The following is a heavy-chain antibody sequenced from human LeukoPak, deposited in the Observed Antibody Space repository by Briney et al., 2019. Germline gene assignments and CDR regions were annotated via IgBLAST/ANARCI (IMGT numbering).Heavy chain of an antibody. CDR1: GYTFTSYY. Sequence: ASVKVSCKASGYTFTSYYMHWVRQAPGQGLEWMGIINPSGGSTSYAQKFQGRVTMTRDMSTSTVYMELSSLRSEDTAVYYCAREPTILGAYGGSFDYWGQGTLVTVSS. V-gene: IGHV1-46*01. CDR2: INPSGGST. J-gene: IGHJ4*02. CDR3: AREPTILGAYGGSFDY. D-gene: IGHD3-3*01.